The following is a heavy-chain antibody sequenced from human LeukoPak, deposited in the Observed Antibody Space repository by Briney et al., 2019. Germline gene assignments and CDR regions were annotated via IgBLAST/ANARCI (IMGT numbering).Heavy chain of an antibody. V-gene: IGHV4-59*01. CDR2: IYYSGST. CDR1: GGSISSYY. Sequence: SETLSLTCTVSGGSISSYYWSWIRQPPGKGLEWIGYIYYSGSTNYNPSLKSRVTISVDTSKNQFSLKLSSVTAADTAVYYCARDGGGAGYDFWSGCYPYAHYYYYMDVWGKGTTVTVSS. CDR3: ARDGGGAGYDFWSGCYPYAHYYYYMDV. J-gene: IGHJ6*03. D-gene: IGHD3-3*01.